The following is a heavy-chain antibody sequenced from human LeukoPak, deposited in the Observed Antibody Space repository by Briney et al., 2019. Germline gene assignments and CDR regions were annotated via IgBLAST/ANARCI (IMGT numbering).Heavy chain of an antibody. CDR1: GYTFTHHG. CDR2: ISCYNGDT. J-gene: IGHJ4*02. CDR3: MRDPTNTSGRYAYFDY. D-gene: IGHD6-19*01. V-gene: IGHV1-18*01. Sequence: GASVKVSCKASGYTFTHHGISWVRQAPGQGLEWMGWISCYNGDTNYAQKFQGRVTMSTDTSTSTAYLELTGLRSDDTAVYYCMRDPTNTSGRYAYFDYWGQGTLATVSS.